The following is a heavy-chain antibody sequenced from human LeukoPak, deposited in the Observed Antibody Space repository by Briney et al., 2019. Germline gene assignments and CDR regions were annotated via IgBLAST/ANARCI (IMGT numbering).Heavy chain of an antibody. J-gene: IGHJ4*02. CDR2: INPNSGDT. V-gene: IGHV1-2*02. D-gene: IGHD1-26*01. CDR3: ARDSDGANSGSYFFGY. CDR1: GYTFTGYY. Sequence: ASVKVPCKASGYTFTGYYMHWVRQAPGQGLEWLGWINPNSGDTNYAQKFQGRVAMTRDTSISTAYMELSGLRSDDTAVYFCARDSDGANSGSYFFGYWGQGTLVTVSS.